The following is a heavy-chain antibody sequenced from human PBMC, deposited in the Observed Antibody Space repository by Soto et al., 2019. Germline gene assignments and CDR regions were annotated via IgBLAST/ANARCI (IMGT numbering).Heavy chain of an antibody. CDR1: GFSFGTYW. J-gene: IGHJ4*02. D-gene: IGHD3-3*01. V-gene: IGHV3-7*03. CDR3: ARDVGQITIFGEALSGYFDF. Sequence: GGSLRLSCAVSGFSFGTYWMSWVRQAPGEGLEWLASIKQDGSERYYLDSVKGRFTISRDNAKDSLSLQMNSLRGEDTAFYYCARDVGQITIFGEALSGYFDFWGQGTLVTVSS. CDR2: IKQDGSER.